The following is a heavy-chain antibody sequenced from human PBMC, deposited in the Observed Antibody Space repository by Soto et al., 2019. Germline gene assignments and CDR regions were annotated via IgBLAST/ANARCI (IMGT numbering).Heavy chain of an antibody. J-gene: IGHJ4*02. Sequence: GGSLSLSCAASGFTFSTYSMNWVRQAPGKGLEWVSFISSTGETTYYADSVKGRLTISRDNAKNSLFLQMNSLTAEDTAVYYCARDVRLPDYWGQGTLVTVSS. CDR1: GFTFSTYS. CDR2: ISSTGETT. V-gene: IGHV3-48*01. D-gene: IGHD3-10*02. CDR3: ARDVRLPDY.